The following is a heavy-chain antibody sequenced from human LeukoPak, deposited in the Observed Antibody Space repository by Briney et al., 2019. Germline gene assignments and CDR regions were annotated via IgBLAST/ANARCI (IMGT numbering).Heavy chain of an antibody. Sequence: PSETLSLTCAVYGGSFSGYYWGWIRQPPGKGLEWIGFIYHSGSTYYNPSLKSRVTISVDTSKNQFSLKLSSVTAADTAVYYCARYDVWGTYRAFDYWGQGTLVTVSS. CDR3: ARYDVWGTYRAFDY. V-gene: IGHV4-34*01. D-gene: IGHD3-16*02. J-gene: IGHJ4*02. CDR1: GGSFSGYY. CDR2: IYHSGST.